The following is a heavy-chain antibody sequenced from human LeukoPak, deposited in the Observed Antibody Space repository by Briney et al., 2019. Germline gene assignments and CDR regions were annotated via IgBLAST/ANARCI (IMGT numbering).Heavy chain of an antibody. Sequence: TAVKVSCKASGYTFTGYYMHWVRQAPGQGLEWMGRINPNSGGTNYAQKFQGRVTMTRDTSISTAYMELSRLRSDDTAVYYCARGLYELGLDYWGQGTLVTVSS. V-gene: IGHV1-2*06. D-gene: IGHD3-3*01. CDR3: ARGLYELGLDY. CDR2: INPNSGGT. J-gene: IGHJ4*02. CDR1: GYTFTGYY.